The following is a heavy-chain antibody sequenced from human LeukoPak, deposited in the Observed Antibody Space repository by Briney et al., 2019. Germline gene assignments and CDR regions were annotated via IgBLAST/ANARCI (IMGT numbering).Heavy chain of an antibody. CDR2: TYYRSKWYF. CDR1: GDSVSSNSTT. CDR3: ARGPLRYFDY. J-gene: IGHJ4*02. Sequence: SQTLSLTCAISGDSVSSNSTTWNWIRQSPSRGLEWLGRTYYRSKWYFDYAVAVKSRIIIKPDTSKNQFSLQLNSVTPEDTAVYYCARGPLRYFDYWGQGSLVTVSS. V-gene: IGHV6-1*01. D-gene: IGHD4-17*01.